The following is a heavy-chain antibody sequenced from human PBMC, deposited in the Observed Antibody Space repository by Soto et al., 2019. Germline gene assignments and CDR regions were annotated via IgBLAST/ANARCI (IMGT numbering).Heavy chain of an antibody. D-gene: IGHD2-8*01. V-gene: IGHV4-31*03. Sequence: SETLSLTCTVSGGSISSGGYYWSWIRQHPGKGPEWIGYIYYSGSTYYNPSLKSRVTISVDTSKNQFSLKLSSVTAADTAVYYCARAQRVLMVNAISGPCYGMDVWGQGTTVTVSS. J-gene: IGHJ6*02. CDR1: GGSISSGGYY. CDR3: ARAQRVLMVNAISGPCYGMDV. CDR2: IYYSGST.